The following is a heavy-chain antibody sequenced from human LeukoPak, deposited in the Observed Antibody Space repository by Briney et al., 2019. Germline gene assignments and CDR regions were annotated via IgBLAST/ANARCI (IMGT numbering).Heavy chain of an antibody. CDR1: GSTFSSYA. V-gene: IGHV1-69*06. CDR2: IIPIFGTA. D-gene: IGHD3-3*01. J-gene: IGHJ4*02. CDR3: ATSREYYDFWSGQFDY. Sequence: ASVKVSCKASGSTFSSYAISWVRQAPGQGLEWMGRIIPIFGTANYAQKFQGRVTTTEDTSTDTAYMELSSLRSEDTAVYYCATSREYYDFWSGQFDYWGQGTLVTVSS.